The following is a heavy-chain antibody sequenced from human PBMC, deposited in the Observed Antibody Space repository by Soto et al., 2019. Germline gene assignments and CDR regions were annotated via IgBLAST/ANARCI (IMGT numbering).Heavy chain of an antibody. V-gene: IGHV3-15*01. D-gene: IGHD2-15*01. Sequence: EVQLVESGGGLVKPGGSLRLSCAASGFTFSNAWMSWVRQAPGKGLEWVGRIKSKTDGGTTDYAAPVKGRFTISRDDSKNTLYLQMNSLKTEDTVVYYCTTDDVVVVAATIYYMDVWGKGTTVTVSS. CDR3: TTDDVVVVAATIYYMDV. CDR2: IKSKTDGGTT. CDR1: GFTFSNAW. J-gene: IGHJ6*03.